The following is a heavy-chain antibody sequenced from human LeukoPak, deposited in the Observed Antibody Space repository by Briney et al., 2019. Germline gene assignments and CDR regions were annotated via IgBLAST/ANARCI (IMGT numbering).Heavy chain of an antibody. J-gene: IGHJ3*02. V-gene: IGHV4-59*08. CDR1: GGSISSSY. CDR2: TSYSGST. CDR3: VESGNRGYSYGYSAFDI. D-gene: IGHD5-18*01. Sequence: SETLSLTCTVSGGSISSSYWSWIRQPPGKGLEWIGYTSYSGSTDYNPSLKSRVTMSVDTSKNQFSLKLTSVIAADTAVYYCVESGNRGYSYGYSAFDIWGQGTTVTVSS.